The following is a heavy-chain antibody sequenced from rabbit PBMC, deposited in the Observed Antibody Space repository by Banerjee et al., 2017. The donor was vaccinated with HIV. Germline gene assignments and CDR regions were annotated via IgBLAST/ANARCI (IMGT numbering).Heavy chain of an antibody. CDR2: IYAGSSGSA. D-gene: IGHD4-1*01. V-gene: IGHV1S45*01. Sequence: QEQLEESGGDLVKPEGSLTLTCTASGFSFSTSYWGCWVRQAPGKGLEWIACIYAGSSGSAYCASWAKGRFTISKTASTTVTLQMPSLTAADTASYFCARDLAGVIGWNFNLWGQGTLVTVS. CDR3: ARDLAGVIGWNFNL. J-gene: IGHJ4*01. CDR1: GFSFSTSYW.